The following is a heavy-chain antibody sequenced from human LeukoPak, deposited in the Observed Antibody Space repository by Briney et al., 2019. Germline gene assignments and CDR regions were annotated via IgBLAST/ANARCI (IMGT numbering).Heavy chain of an antibody. CDR2: MNPNSGNT. Sequence: ASVKVSCKASGYTFTSYDINWVRQATGQGLEWMGWMNPNSGNTGYAQKFQGRVTMTRNTSISTAYMELSSLRSEDTAVYYCAIKSSLYYYYYMDVWGKRTTVTVSS. CDR3: AIKSSLYYYYYMDV. CDR1: GYTFTSYD. V-gene: IGHV1-8*01. J-gene: IGHJ6*03.